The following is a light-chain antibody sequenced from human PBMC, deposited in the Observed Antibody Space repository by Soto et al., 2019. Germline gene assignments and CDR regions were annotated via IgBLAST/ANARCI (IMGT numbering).Light chain of an antibody. Sequence: EIVMTQSPATLSVSPGERATLSCRASASVSSNLVWYQQKPGQAPRLLIYGASTRASGSPARFSGSGSGTDFALTISSLQSEDFAVYYCHQNNNWPRTFGQGTKVEIK. V-gene: IGKV3-15*01. CDR3: HQNNNWPRT. CDR2: GAS. CDR1: ASVSSN. J-gene: IGKJ1*01.